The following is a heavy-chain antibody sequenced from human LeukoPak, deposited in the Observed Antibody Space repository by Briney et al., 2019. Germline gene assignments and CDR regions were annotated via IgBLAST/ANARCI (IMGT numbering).Heavy chain of an antibody. CDR3: ARGKWELLSHYWCFDL. V-gene: IGHV6-1*01. CDR1: GDSVSINSAA. D-gene: IGHD1-26*01. J-gene: IGHJ2*01. CDR2: TYYRSKWYN. Sequence: SQTLSLTCAISGDSVSINSAAWNWIRQSPSRGLEWLGSTYYRSKWYNDYAVSVKSRITINPDTSKNQFSLQLNSVTPEDTAVYYCARGKWELLSHYWCFDLWGRGTLVTVSS.